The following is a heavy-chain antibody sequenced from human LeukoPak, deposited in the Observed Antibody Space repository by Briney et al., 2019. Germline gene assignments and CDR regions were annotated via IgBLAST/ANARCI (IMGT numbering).Heavy chain of an antibody. Sequence: ASVKVSCKASGYTFTTYYIHWVRQAPGQGLEWMGIIHPSSGSAASAQKFQGRLTMTRDTTTCTVYMELSSLTSEDTAVYYCARDSDSSSLADPWGQGTLVTVS. CDR2: IHPSSGSA. CDR3: ARDSDSSSLADP. J-gene: IGHJ5*02. D-gene: IGHD6-6*01. CDR1: GYTFTTYY. V-gene: IGHV1-46*01.